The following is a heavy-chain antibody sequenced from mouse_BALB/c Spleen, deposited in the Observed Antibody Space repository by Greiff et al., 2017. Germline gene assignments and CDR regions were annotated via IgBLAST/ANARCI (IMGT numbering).Heavy chain of an antibody. D-gene: IGHD2-4*01. CDR1: GYTFTSYV. CDR2: INPYNDGT. CDR3: ARGGDYDEVDY. J-gene: IGHJ4*01. Sequence: VQLQQSGPELVKPGASVKMSCKASGYTFTSYVMHWVKQKPGQGLEWIGYINPYNDGTKYNEKFKGKATLTSDKSSSTAYMELSSLTSEDSAVYYCARGGDYDEVDYWGQGTSVTVSA. V-gene: IGHV1-14*01.